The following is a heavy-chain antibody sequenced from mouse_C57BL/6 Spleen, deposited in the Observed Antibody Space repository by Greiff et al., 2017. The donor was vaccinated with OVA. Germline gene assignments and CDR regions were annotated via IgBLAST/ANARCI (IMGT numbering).Heavy chain of an antibody. CDR3: ARSFYYGSSYFDY. CDR2: IDPSDSYS. V-gene: IGHV1-69*01. CDR1: GYTFTSYW. D-gene: IGHD1-1*01. J-gene: IGHJ2*01. Sequence: VQLQQPGAELVMPGASVKLSCKASGYTFTSYWMHWVKQRPGQGLEWIGEIDPSDSYSNYNQKFKGKSTLTVDKSSSTAYMQLRSLTSEDSAVYYCARSFYYGSSYFDYWGQGTTLTVSS.